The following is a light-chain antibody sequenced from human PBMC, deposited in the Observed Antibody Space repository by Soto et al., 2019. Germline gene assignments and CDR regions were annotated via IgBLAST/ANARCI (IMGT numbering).Light chain of an antibody. CDR3: RQYCSSPSYT. CDR2: GAS. CDR1: QSVSSSSY. V-gene: IGKV3-20*01. Sequence: EIVLTQSPGTLSLSPGERATLSCRASQSVSSSSYLAWYQQKPGQAPRLLIYGASSRATGIPDRFSGSGSATDFTLTISRLEPEDFAVYSCRQYCSSPSYTFGQGTKLEIK. J-gene: IGKJ2*01.